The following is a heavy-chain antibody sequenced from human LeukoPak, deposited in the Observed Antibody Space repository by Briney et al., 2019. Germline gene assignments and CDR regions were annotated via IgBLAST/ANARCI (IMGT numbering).Heavy chain of an antibody. J-gene: IGHJ4*02. D-gene: IGHD6-19*01. CDR3: TTDLLGGRLPGQWLVRGNY. CDR2: IKSKTDGGTT. CDR1: GFTFSNAW. Sequence: PGGSLRLSCAASGFTFSNAWMSWVRQAPGKGLEWVGRIKSKTDGGTTDYAAPVKGRFTISRDDSKNTLYLQMNSLKTEDTAVYYCTTDLLGGRLPGQWLVRGNYWGQGTLVTVSS. V-gene: IGHV3-15*01.